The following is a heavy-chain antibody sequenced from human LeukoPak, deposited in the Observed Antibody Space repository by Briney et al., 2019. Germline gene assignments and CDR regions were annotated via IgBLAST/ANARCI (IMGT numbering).Heavy chain of an antibody. CDR1: GGSFSDYY. Sequence: PSETLSLTCAVNGGSFSDYYWNWIRQPPGKGLEWIGEINHSGSTKYNPSLKRRGTISVDPSKSQFSLKLSSVTAADTAVYYCATDIPPDGEYYDSRGYSGYWGQGTLVTVSS. CDR3: ATDIPPDGEYYDSRGYSGY. V-gene: IGHV4-34*01. J-gene: IGHJ4*02. D-gene: IGHD3-22*01. CDR2: INHSGST.